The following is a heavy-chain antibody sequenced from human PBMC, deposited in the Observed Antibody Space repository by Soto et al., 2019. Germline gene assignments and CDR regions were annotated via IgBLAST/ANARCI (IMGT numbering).Heavy chain of an antibody. V-gene: IGHV3-23*01. Sequence: EVQLLESGGGLVQPGGSLRLSCAASGFTFSSYAMSWVRQAPGKGLEWVSAISGSGGSTYYADSVKGRFTISRDNSKNTLYLQMNSLRAEDTAVYYCAKVWGYYDIVTGYYRDWGQGTLVTVSS. CDR1: GFTFSSYA. CDR2: ISGSGGST. CDR3: AKVWGYYDIVTGYYRD. J-gene: IGHJ4*02. D-gene: IGHD3-9*01.